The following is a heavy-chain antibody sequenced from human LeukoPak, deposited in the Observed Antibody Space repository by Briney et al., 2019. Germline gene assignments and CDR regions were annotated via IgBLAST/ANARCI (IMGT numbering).Heavy chain of an antibody. J-gene: IGHJ4*02. V-gene: IGHV3-66*01. CDR1: GFTLSSNY. CDR2: IYSGGST. Sequence: GGSLRLSCAASGFTLSSNYMSWVRQAPGKGVEWVSVIYSGGSTYYADSVKGRFTISRDNSKNTLYLQMNSLRAEDTAVYYCARTSGSYFDYWGQGTLVTVSS. CDR3: ARTSGSYFDY. D-gene: IGHD1-26*01.